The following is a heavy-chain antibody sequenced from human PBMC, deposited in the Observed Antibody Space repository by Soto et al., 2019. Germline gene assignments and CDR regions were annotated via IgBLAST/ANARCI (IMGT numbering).Heavy chain of an antibody. CDR3: SRDLGAKVYF. Sequence: QVQLVQSGAGVKKPGASVKVSCKASGYTFTSHGISWVRQAPGQGLEWMGWVSGYNGNTNYAQKFQGRVTMTTDTSTTTAYMELRSLTSDDTAVYYCSRDLGAKVYFWGQGTLVTVSS. J-gene: IGHJ4*02. V-gene: IGHV1-18*01. D-gene: IGHD3-16*01. CDR1: GYTFTSHG. CDR2: VSGYNGNT.